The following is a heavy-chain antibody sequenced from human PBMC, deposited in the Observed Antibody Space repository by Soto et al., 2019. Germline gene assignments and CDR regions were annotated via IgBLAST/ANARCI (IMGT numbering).Heavy chain of an antibody. J-gene: IGHJ4*02. CDR1: GFTFSSYA. Sequence: EVQLLESGGGLVQPGGSLRLSCAASGFTFSSYAMSWVRQAPGKGLEWVSAISGSGGSTYYADSVKGRFTISRDNSKNTLYLQMNSLRAEDTAVYYCAKDYTYCSGGSCYPGAFDHWGQGTLVTVSS. CDR2: ISGSGGST. D-gene: IGHD2-15*01. CDR3: AKDYTYCSGGSCYPGAFDH. V-gene: IGHV3-23*01.